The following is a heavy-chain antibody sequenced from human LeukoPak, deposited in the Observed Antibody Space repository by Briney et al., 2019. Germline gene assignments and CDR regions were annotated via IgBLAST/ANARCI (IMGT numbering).Heavy chain of an antibody. Sequence: PGGSLRLSCAASGFTFSSYEMNWVRQAPGKGLEWVSYISSSGSTIYYADSVKGRFTISRDNAKNSLYLQMNSLRAEDTAVYYCARGPHLLPDYDILTGWWYFQHWGQGTLVTVSS. D-gene: IGHD3-9*01. CDR1: GFTFSSYE. J-gene: IGHJ1*01. CDR2: ISSSGSTI. V-gene: IGHV3-48*03. CDR3: ARGPHLLPDYDILTGWWYFQH.